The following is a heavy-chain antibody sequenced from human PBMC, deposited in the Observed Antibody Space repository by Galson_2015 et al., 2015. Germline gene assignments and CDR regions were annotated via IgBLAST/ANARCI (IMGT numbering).Heavy chain of an antibody. CDR1: GYSFTSYY. CDR3: ARVSGSYTHFDY. Sequence: SVKVSCKASGYSFTSYYMYWVRQAPGRGLEWMGIINPSGGSTTYAQRFQGRLTMTRDTSTTTVYMELSSLRSEDTAVYYCARVSGSYTHFDYWGQGTLVTVSS. V-gene: IGHV1-46*01. CDR2: INPSGGST. J-gene: IGHJ4*02. D-gene: IGHD1-26*01.